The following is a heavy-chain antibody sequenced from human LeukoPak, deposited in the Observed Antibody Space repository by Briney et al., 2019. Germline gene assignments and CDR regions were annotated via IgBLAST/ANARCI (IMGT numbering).Heavy chain of an antibody. Sequence: PSETLSLTCAVSGGSLSGYYWSWIRQSPGKGLEWIGEVIQSQSINLNPSLMSRLAISVDTSKNQFSLRLSSVTAADTAVYFCARGIRGGGMNASGYYRYHYNGLDVWGQGTTVTVSS. CDR3: ARGIRGGGMNASGYYRYHYNGLDV. D-gene: IGHD5-12*01. CDR2: VIQSQSI. CDR1: GGSLSGYY. V-gene: IGHV4-34*01. J-gene: IGHJ6*02.